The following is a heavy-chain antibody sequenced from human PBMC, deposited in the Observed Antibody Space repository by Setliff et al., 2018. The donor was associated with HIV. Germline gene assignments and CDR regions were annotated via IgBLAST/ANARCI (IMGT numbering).Heavy chain of an antibody. CDR1: GYTFSSFG. J-gene: IGHJ3*01. CDR2: ISAYNGNT. D-gene: IGHD6-19*01. CDR3: GRVPYRSAWFSGGHNPFDA. V-gene: IGHV1-18*01. Sequence: ASVKVSCKASGYTFSSFGISWVRQAPGQGLEWMGWISAYNGNTNYAQKLQGRVTMTMDTSTSTVYMELRSLRSDDTAVYYCGRVPYRSAWFSGGHNPFDAWGQGTMVTVSS.